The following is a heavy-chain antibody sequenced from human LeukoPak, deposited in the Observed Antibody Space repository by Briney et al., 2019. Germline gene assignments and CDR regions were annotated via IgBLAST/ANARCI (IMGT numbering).Heavy chain of an antibody. CDR3: ARNLAASGGAKDY. V-gene: IGHV6-1*01. CDR2: TYYRSKWYN. D-gene: IGHD1-26*01. J-gene: IGHJ4*02. CDR1: GDSVSSDSAA. Sequence: SQTLSLTCAISGDSVSSDSAAWNWIRQSPSRGLEWLGRTYYRSKWYNDYAVSVKSRITINPDTSKNQFSLQLNAVTPEDTAVCYCARNLAASGGAKDYWGREPWSPSPQ.